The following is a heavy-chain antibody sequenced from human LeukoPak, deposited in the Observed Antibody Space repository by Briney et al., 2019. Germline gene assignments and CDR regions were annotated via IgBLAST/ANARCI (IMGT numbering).Heavy chain of an antibody. V-gene: IGHV4-38-2*02. CDR3: ARQEVDTAMVTFFDY. CDR2: IYHSGST. D-gene: IGHD5-18*01. J-gene: IGHJ4*02. Sequence: SETLSLTCTVSGYSISSGYYWGWIRQPPGKGLEWIGSIYHSGSTYYNPSLKSRVTISVDTSKNQFSLKLSSVTAADTAVYYCARQEVDTAMVTFFDYWGQGTLVTVSS. CDR1: GYSISSGYY.